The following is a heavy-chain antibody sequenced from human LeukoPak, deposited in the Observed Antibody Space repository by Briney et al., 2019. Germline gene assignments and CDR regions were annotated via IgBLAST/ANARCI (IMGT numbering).Heavy chain of an antibody. Sequence: ASVKVSCEASGYTFTSDGISWVRQAPRQGLEWMGWISAYNGNTNYAQKLPGRVTITTDTSTSTAYMELRSLRSDDTAVYYCARDLDNWNDGGYALDIWGQGTMVTVSS. CDR2: ISAYNGNT. V-gene: IGHV1-18*01. D-gene: IGHD1-1*01. J-gene: IGHJ3*02. CDR3: ARDLDNWNDGGYALDI. CDR1: GYTFTSDG.